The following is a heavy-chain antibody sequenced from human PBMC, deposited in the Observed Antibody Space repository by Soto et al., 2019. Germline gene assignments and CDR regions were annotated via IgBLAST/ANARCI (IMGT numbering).Heavy chain of an antibody. CDR1: GASISRYY. V-gene: IGHV4-59*01. Sequence: SETLSVTCTVSGASISRYYWSWIRQSPGKGLEWIGYLYNTGSTIYNPSLKSRVTISVDTSKNQFSLKMNSVTAADTAVYYCARDLWGYCGTDCYPLDVWGQGTTVTVSS. CDR2: LYNTGST. D-gene: IGHD2-21*02. J-gene: IGHJ6*02. CDR3: ARDLWGYCGTDCYPLDV.